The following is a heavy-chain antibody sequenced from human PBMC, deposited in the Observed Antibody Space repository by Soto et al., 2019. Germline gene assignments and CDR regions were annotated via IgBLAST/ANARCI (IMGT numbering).Heavy chain of an antibody. J-gene: IGHJ4*02. V-gene: IGHV3-30*03. CDR1: GFTFSSYG. Sequence: GGSLRLSCAASGFTFSSYGMHWVRQAPGKGLEWVAVISYDGSNKYYADSVKGRFTISRDNSKNTLYLQMNSLRAEDTAVYYCATQLYDYVWGSYRTGFDYWGQGTLVTVSS. D-gene: IGHD3-16*02. CDR3: ATQLYDYVWGSYRTGFDY. CDR2: ISYDGSNK.